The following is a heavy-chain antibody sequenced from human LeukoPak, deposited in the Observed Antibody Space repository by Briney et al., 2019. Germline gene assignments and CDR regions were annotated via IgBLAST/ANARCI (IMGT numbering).Heavy chain of an antibody. CDR3: ARAHTMVRGVNFDY. CDR2: ISYDGSNK. V-gene: IGHV3-30*04. Sequence: GRSLRLSCPASAFTLSSYAVRWVRPAPGKGLEWEAVISYDGSNKYYADTVNGRFTLSRDNSKNTLYLQMNSLRAEDTAVYYCARAHTMVRGVNFDYWGQGTLVTVSS. J-gene: IGHJ4*02. CDR1: AFTLSSYA. D-gene: IGHD3-10*01.